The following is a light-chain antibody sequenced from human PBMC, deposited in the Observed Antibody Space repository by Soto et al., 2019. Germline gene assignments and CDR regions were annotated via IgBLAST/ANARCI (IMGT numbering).Light chain of an antibody. CDR2: DVS. Sequence: QSALTQPASVSGSPGQSITISCTGTSSDVGGYNYVSWYQQQPGKAPKLLIYDVSNQPSGVSDRFSGSKSGNTASLTISGLQAEDEADYYCSSYTSSSTLVFGGGTKLTVL. J-gene: IGLJ3*02. V-gene: IGLV2-14*03. CDR1: SSDVGGYNY. CDR3: SSYTSSSTLV.